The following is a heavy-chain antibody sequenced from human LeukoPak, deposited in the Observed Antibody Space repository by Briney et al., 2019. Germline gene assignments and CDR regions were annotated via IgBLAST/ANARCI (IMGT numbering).Heavy chain of an antibody. CDR2: IRYDGSNK. D-gene: IGHD3-22*01. J-gene: IGHJ4*02. Sequence: PGGSLILSCAASGVTFSSYGMHWFRQAPGKGLEWVACIRYDGSNKYYADSVKGRFTISRDNSKNTLYLQMHSLRDEDTAVYYCAKTYYYDSSGYYRNPPLFDYWGQGNLVTVSS. CDR3: AKTYYYDSSGYYRNPPLFDY. V-gene: IGHV3-30*02. CDR1: GVTFSSYG.